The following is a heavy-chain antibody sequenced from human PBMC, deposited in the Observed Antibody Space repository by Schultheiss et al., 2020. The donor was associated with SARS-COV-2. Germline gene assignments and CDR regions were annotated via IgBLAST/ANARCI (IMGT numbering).Heavy chain of an antibody. Sequence: SVKVSCKASGGTFSSYAISWVRQAPGQGLEWMGGIIPIFGTANYAQKFQGRVTITADKSTSTAYMELSSLRSEDTAVYYCARDNTYLGPMDVWGQGTTVTVSS. CDR1: GGTFSSYA. V-gene: IGHV1-69*06. CDR3: ARDNTYLGPMDV. J-gene: IGHJ6*02. D-gene: IGHD2/OR15-2a*01. CDR2: IIPIFGTA.